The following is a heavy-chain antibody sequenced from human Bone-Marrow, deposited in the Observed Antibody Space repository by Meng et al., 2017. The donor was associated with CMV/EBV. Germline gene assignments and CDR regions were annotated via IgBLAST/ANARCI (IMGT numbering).Heavy chain of an antibody. J-gene: IGHJ1*01. Sequence: GGSLRLSCAASGFTFSSYAMSWVRQAPGKGVEWVGRIKRKTEGGTTDYGAPVKGRVTISRDDSKNTLYLQMDSLKTEDTAVYYCVTGVGGYWGQGTLVTVSS. D-gene: IGHD3-16*01. CDR3: VTGVGGY. V-gene: IGHV3-15*01. CDR1: GFTFSSYA. CDR2: IKRKTEGGTT.